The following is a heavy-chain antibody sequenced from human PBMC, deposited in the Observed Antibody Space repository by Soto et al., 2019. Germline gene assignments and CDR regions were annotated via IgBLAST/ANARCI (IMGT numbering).Heavy chain of an antibody. D-gene: IGHD3-3*01. V-gene: IGHV4-39*01. CDR1: GDSITISSHY. J-gene: IGHJ6*03. CDR3: ARIKIVGVLTYYMDA. CDR2: IYYSGST. Sequence: QLQLQESGPGLVKPSETLSLTCTVSGDSITISSHYWGWIRQPPGKGLEWITNIYYSGSTYYNPSLKSRVTLSLDTSKNQVSLKLGSVTAADTAVYYCARIKIVGVLTYYMDAWGKGTTVTVSS.